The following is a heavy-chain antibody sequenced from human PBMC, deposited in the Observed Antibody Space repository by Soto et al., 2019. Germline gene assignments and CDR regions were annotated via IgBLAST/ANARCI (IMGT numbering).Heavy chain of an antibody. CDR2: ISYDGSNK. V-gene: IGHV3-30-3*01. Sequence: LRLSCTASGFTFSNYGMHWVRQAPGKGLKWVAVISYDGSNKYYADSVKGRFTISRDNSKNTLYLQMNSLRAEDTAVYYCARGRDYLGGDFDYWGQGTLVTVSS. D-gene: IGHD3-16*01. J-gene: IGHJ4*02. CDR3: ARGRDYLGGDFDY. CDR1: GFTFSNYG.